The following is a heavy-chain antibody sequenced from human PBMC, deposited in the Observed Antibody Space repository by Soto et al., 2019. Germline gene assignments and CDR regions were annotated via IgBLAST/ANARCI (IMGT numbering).Heavy chain of an antibody. D-gene: IGHD6-19*01. Sequence: GGSLRLSCAASGFTFTNAWMTWVRQAPGKGPEWVGRIKSEIDGGTTDYAAPVKGRFTISRDDSAKTLYLEMNSLKTEDTAVYYCTTDLHGRYCSGYSCYLRQHGIEVLGNGNPVHVSP. V-gene: IGHV3-15*01. CDR1: GFTFTNAW. J-gene: IGHJ6*04. CDR3: TTDLHGRYCSGYSCYLRQHGIEV. CDR2: IKSEIDGGTT.